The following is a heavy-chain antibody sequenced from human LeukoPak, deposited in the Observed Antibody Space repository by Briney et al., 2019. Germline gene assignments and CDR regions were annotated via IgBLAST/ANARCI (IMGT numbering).Heavy chain of an antibody. D-gene: IGHD4-23*01. Sequence: SETLSLTCTVSGGSISSYYWSWIRQPPGKGLEWIGEIYYIGSTNYNPSLKSRVTMSVDKSKNQFSLNLNSVTAADTAVYYCARGAYGGNSDFDYWGQGTLVTVSS. CDR1: GGSISSYY. V-gene: IGHV4-59*01. J-gene: IGHJ4*02. CDR3: ARGAYGGNSDFDY. CDR2: IYYIGST.